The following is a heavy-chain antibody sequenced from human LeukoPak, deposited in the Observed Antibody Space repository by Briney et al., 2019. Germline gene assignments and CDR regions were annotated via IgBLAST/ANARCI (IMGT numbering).Heavy chain of an antibody. CDR2: FDPEDGET. CDR1: GYTLTELS. D-gene: IGHD6-13*01. V-gene: IGHV1-24*01. Sequence: ASVKVSCKFSGYTLTELSMHLVRQAPGKGLEWMGGFDPEDGETIYAQKFQGRVTLTEDTSTDTAYMELSSLRSEDTAVYYCATFDIAGDYWGQGTLVTVSS. CDR3: ATFDIAGDY. J-gene: IGHJ4*02.